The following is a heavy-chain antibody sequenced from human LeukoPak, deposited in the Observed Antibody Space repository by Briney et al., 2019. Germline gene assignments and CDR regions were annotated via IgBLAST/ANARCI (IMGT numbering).Heavy chain of an antibody. CDR3: ARDSPGTTASDY. D-gene: IGHD1-1*01. CDR2: ISASGSYI. CDR1: GFTFDTYR. V-gene: IGHV3-21*01. Sequence: GGSLRLACAASGFTFDTYRMNWVRQAPGKGLEWVSSISASGSYIYYADSLKGRFTISRDNAKNSLYLQMNSLRAEDTAVYYCARDSPGTTASDYWGQGTLVTVSS. J-gene: IGHJ4*02.